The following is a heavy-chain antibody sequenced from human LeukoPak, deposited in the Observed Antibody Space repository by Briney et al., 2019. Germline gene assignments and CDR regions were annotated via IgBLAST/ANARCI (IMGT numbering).Heavy chain of an antibody. J-gene: IGHJ4*02. Sequence: PGGSLRLSCAASGFTFSSYGLSWVRQAPGKGLEWVAFIRYDGSNKYYADSVKGRFTISRDNSKNTLYLQMNSLRAEDTAVYYCAKCGGGPLDYWGQGTLVTVSS. V-gene: IGHV3-30*02. CDR3: AKCGGGPLDY. D-gene: IGHD3-16*01. CDR1: GFTFSSYG. CDR2: IRYDGSNK.